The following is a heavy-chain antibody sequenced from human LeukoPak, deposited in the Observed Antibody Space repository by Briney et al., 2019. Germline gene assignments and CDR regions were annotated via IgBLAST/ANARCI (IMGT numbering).Heavy chain of an antibody. CDR3: AKGLRVYPSRNYFDP. D-gene: IGHD3-10*01. Sequence: PGGSLRLSCAAAGFTLSNSAMTWVRQAPGKGLEWVSLISGSGGTTYYADSVKGRFTISRDNSKNTLYLQMNSLRAEDTAVYYCAKGLRVYPSRNYFDPWGQGTLVTVSS. CDR1: GFTLSNSA. CDR2: ISGSGGTT. V-gene: IGHV3-23*01. J-gene: IGHJ5*02.